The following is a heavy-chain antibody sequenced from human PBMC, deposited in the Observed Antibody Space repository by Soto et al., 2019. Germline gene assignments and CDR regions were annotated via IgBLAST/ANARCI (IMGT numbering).Heavy chain of an antibody. J-gene: IGHJ6*02. Sequence: SVQVSCKASGGTFSSYAISWVRQAPGQGLEWMGGIIPIFGTANYAQKFQGRVTIKADESTSTASMELSRVRSEEKAVYYRATEPGNGYYKYGMDVCGQGTTVTVSS. V-gene: IGHV1-69*13. CDR2: IIPIFGTA. D-gene: IGHD4-4*01. CDR3: ATEPGNGYYKYGMDV. CDR1: GGTFSSYA.